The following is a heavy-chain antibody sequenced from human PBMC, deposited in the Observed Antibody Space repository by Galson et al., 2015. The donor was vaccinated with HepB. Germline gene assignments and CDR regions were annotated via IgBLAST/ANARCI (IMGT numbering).Heavy chain of an antibody. V-gene: IGHV3-66*01. Sequence: SLRLSCAASGFIVSSNYMGWVRQAPGKGPEWVSVIYSGGSTYYADSVKGRFTISRDNSKNTLYPQMNSLRAEDTAVYYCATKIVVAIDYWGQGTLVTVSS. CDR2: IYSGGST. J-gene: IGHJ4*02. CDR3: ATKIVVAIDY. D-gene: IGHD2-2*01. CDR1: GFIVSSNY.